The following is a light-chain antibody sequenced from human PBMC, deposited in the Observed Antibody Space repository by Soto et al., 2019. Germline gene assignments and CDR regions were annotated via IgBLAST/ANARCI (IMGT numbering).Light chain of an antibody. Sequence: QSVLTQAPSASGTPGRSVSISCSGGTSNIGRNSVNWYQQFPGTAPKLLIYMNDRRPSGVPDRFSAFRSGASASLAISGLQSEDEATYYCAAWDDKLNVVFGGGTKVPS. CDR2: MND. V-gene: IGLV1-44*01. J-gene: IGLJ2*01. CDR1: TSNIGRNS. CDR3: AAWDDKLNVV.